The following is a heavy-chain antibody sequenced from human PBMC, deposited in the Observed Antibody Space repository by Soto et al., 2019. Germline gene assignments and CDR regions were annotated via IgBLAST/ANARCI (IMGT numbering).Heavy chain of an antibody. CDR3: ARQGEKGYGYDYYFDY. J-gene: IGHJ4*02. CDR1: SHSISSSNYY. V-gene: IGHV4-39*01. CDR2: FYYSGST. Sequence: SETLSLTCTVSSHSISSSNYYWGWIRQPPGKGLEWIGSFYYSGSTYYNPSLKSRATISVDTSKNQFSLNLSSVTAADTAVYYCARQGEKGYGYDYYFDYWGQGILVTVSS. D-gene: IGHD3-16*01.